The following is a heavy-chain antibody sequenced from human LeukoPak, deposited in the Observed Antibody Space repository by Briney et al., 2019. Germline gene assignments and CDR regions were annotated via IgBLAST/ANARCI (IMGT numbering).Heavy chain of an antibody. Sequence: SETLSLTCSVSNGSISSSRYFWGWIRQPPGKGLEWIGSIDYSGSTYYNPSLKSRVTISVDTSKKQFSLKLSSVTAADTAFYYCARYIVSYPHDAFDIWGQGTMVTVSS. D-gene: IGHD1-26*01. V-gene: IGHV4-39*07. CDR1: NGSISSSRYF. J-gene: IGHJ3*02. CDR3: ARYIVSYPHDAFDI. CDR2: IDYSGST.